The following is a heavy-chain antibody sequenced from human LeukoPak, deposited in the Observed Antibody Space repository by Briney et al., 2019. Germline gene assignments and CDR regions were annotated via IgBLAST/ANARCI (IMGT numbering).Heavy chain of an antibody. Sequence: ASVKVSCKASGYTFTSYGINCVRQDTGQGLEWMGRMNPNSGNTGYAQKFQGRVTMTRNTSISTAYMELSSLRSEDTAVYYCARIRYKAVGRGAAAGTLDYWGQGTLVTVSS. CDR3: ARIRYKAVGRGAAAGTLDY. CDR1: GYTFTSYG. CDR2: MNPNSGNT. D-gene: IGHD6-13*01. J-gene: IGHJ4*02. V-gene: IGHV1-8*01.